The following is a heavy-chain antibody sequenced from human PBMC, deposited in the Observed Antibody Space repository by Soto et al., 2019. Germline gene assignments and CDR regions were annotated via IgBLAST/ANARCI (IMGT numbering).Heavy chain of an antibody. J-gene: IGHJ5*02. V-gene: IGHV1-69*08. Sequence: QVQLVQSGAEVKKPGASLRVSCETSGDTSTIYTSTWVRQAPGQGLQWMGRIVPILRLTNYAQEFQGRLTITADSSTSTAHIELTSLTSEDTAVYYCATDKFGAGRVGVHSWGQGTLVVVSS. CDR1: GDTSTIYT. CDR2: IVPILRLT. D-gene: IGHD3-16*01. CDR3: ATDKFGAGRVGVHS.